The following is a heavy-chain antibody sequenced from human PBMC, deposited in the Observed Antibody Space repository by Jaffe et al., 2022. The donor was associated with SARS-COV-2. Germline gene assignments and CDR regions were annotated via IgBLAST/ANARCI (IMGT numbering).Heavy chain of an antibody. D-gene: IGHD6-19*01. Sequence: EVQLLESGGGLVQPGGSLRLSCAASGFTFSSYAMSWVRQAPGKGLEWVSAITSSGGNTYYADSVKGRFTISRDNSKSTLYLLMNSLRAEDTAIYYCAKGLLSSGWTRHAFDIWGQGTMVTVSS. V-gene: IGHV3-23*01. CDR2: ITSSGGNT. CDR1: GFTFSSYA. J-gene: IGHJ3*02. CDR3: AKGLLSSGWTRHAFDI.